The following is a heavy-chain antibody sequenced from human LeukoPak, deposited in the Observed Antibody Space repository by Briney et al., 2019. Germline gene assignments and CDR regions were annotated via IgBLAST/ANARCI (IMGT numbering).Heavy chain of an antibody. V-gene: IGHV4-39*07. J-gene: IGHJ4*02. D-gene: IGHD3-22*01. Sequence: SEALSLTCTVSGGSISSSSYFWGWIRQPPGKGLEWVGSIYFSGNTYYNPSLKSRVTISVDRSKNQFSLKLTSVTAADTAVYYCARYYDSSGYYIDYWGQGTLVTVSS. CDR1: GGSISSSSYF. CDR2: IYFSGNT. CDR3: ARYYDSSGYYIDY.